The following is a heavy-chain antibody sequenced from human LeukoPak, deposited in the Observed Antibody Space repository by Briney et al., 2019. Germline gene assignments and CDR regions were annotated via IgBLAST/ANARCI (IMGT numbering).Heavy chain of an antibody. CDR3: ARVGVRIAAAGTDY. D-gene: IGHD6-13*01. CDR1: GFTFSSYS. V-gene: IGHV3-21*01. CDR2: ISSSSSYI. J-gene: IGHJ4*02. Sequence: GVSLRLSCAASGFTFSSYSMNWVRQAPGKGLEWVSSISSSSSYIYYADSVKGRFTISRDNAKNSLYLQMNSLRAEDTAVYYCARVGVRIAAAGTDYWGQGTLVTVSS.